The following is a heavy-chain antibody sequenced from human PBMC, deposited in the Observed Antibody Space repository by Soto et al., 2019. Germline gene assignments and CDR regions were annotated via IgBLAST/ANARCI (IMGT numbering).Heavy chain of an antibody. J-gene: IGHJ6*02. Sequence: GGSLRLSCAASAFTFSAHNMVWVRQAPGKGLEWVGRSRNKANNYATEYAASVKGRFTISRDDSKNSLYLQMNSLKTEDTAVYYCARDGGIAARHYYGMDVWGQGTTVTVSS. CDR3: ARDGGIAARHYYGMDV. CDR1: AFTFSAHN. CDR2: SRNKANNYAT. D-gene: IGHD6-6*01. V-gene: IGHV3-72*01.